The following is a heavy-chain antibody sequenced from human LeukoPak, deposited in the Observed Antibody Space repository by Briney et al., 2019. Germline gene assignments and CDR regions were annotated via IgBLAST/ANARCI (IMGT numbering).Heavy chain of an antibody. CDR1: GFTFSSYS. J-gene: IGHJ6*02. CDR3: ARDEASYGGGLYYYYYGMDV. D-gene: IGHD5-18*01. Sequence: GGSLRLSCAASGFTFSSYSMNWVRQAPGKGLEWVSSISSSSSYIYYADSVKGRFTISRDNAKNSLYLQMNSLRAEDTAVYYCARDEASYGGGLYYYYYGMDVWGQGTTVTVSS. V-gene: IGHV3-21*01. CDR2: ISSSSSYI.